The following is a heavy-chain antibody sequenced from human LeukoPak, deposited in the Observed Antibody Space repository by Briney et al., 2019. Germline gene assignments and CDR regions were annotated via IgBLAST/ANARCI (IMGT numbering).Heavy chain of an antibody. CDR2: INWVGGSI. V-gene: IGHV3-9*01. J-gene: IGHJ4*02. CDR1: GFTFGDYA. CDR3: VTSKSRMVAMYTDEAFDS. Sequence: PGGSLRLSCAASGFTFGDYAMHWVRQAPGKGLQWVSGINWVGGSIDYVDSVEGRFTISRDDGKSALFLQMNSLRPEDTAFYFCVTSKSRMVAMYTDEAFDSWGQGTLVTVSS. D-gene: IGHD2-15*01.